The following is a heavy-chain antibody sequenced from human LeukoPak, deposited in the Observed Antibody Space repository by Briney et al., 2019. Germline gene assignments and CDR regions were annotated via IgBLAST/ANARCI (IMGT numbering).Heavy chain of an antibody. D-gene: IGHD3-22*01. CDR1: GYTFTGYY. CDR2: INPNSGPT. V-gene: IGHV1-2*02. J-gene: IGHJ4*02. CDR3: ARAYDTSGNLDY. Sequence: ASVKVSCKASGYTFTGYYIHWVRQAPAQGLDWMGWINPNSGPTYYAQNFQGRVTMTRDTSLSTAYMDLSRLRSDDTAVYYCARAYDTSGNLDYWGRGTLVTVSS.